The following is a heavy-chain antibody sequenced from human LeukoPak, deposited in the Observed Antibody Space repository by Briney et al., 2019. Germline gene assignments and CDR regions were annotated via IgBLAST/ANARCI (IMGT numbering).Heavy chain of an antibody. CDR2: MSRSGDST. CDR3: AKQWDYGDYVWFVP. D-gene: IGHD4-17*01. V-gene: IGHV3-23*01. J-gene: IGHJ5*02. CDR1: GFTFSSYV. Sequence: PGGSLRLSCAASGFTFSSYVMSWVRQAPGKGLEWVSSMSRSGDSTYYADSAKGRVTISRDNSKNTLYLQMNSLRAEDTALYYCAKQWDYGDYVWFVPWGQGALVTVSS.